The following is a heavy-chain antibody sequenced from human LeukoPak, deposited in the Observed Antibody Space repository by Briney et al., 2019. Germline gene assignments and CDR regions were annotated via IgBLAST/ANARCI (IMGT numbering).Heavy chain of an antibody. J-gene: IGHJ4*02. V-gene: IGHV1-8*03. CDR3: ARETNIAVGEPGFDY. CDR1: GYTFTSYD. D-gene: IGHD6-19*01. Sequence: GASVKVSCKASGYTFTSYDINWVRQATGQGLEWMGWMNPNSGNTGYAQKFQGRVTITRNTSISTAYMELSSLRSDDTAVYYCARETNIAVGEPGFDYWGQGTLVTVSS. CDR2: MNPNSGNT.